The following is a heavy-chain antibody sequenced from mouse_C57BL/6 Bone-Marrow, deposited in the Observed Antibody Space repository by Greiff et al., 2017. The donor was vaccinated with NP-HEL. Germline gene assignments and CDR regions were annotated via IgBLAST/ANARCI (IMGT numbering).Heavy chain of an antibody. D-gene: IGHD3-2*02. V-gene: IGHV1-82*01. CDR2: IYPGDGDT. J-gene: IGHJ3*01. CDR1: GYAFSSSW. Sequence: VQLQESGPELVKPGASVKISCKASGYAFSSSWMNWVKQRPGKGLEWIGRIYPGDGDTNYNGKVKGKATLTADKSSSTAYMQLSSLTSEDSAVYFCARDSSDYVGWFAYWGQGTLVTVSA. CDR3: ARDSSDYVGWFAY.